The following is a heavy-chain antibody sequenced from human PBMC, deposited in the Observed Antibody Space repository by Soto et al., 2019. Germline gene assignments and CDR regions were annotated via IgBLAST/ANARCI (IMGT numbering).Heavy chain of an antibody. J-gene: IGHJ3*02. CDR1: GGSISSGDYY. Sequence: LSLTFTVSGGSISSGDYYWSWIRQPPLKGLEWIGYIYYSGSTYYNPSLKSRVTISVDTSKNQFSLKLSSVTAADTAVYYCARGITIAPAATDRRAFHIWGQGTMVNLS. CDR2: IYYSGST. D-gene: IGHD6-13*01. V-gene: IGHV4-30-4*01. CDR3: ARGITIAPAATDRRAFHI.